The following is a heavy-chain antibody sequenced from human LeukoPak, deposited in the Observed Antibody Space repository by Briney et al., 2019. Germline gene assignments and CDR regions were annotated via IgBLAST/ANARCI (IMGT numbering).Heavy chain of an antibody. CDR1: GLTLSGQW. D-gene: IGHD3-10*01. CDR2: LNADGITT. V-gene: IGHV3-74*01. J-gene: IGHJ4*02. Sequence: GGSLTLSCAASGLTLSGQWMHWVRQAPGKGLVWVSGLNADGITTYYADSVRGRFTISRDTAKNTVYLQMNSLRAEDTAVYYCGRDDVLGSGSVDYWGQGVQVTVSS. CDR3: GRDDVLGSGSVDY.